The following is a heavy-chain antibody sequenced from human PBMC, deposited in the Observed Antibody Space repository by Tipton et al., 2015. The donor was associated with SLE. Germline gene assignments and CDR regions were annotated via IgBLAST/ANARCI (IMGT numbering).Heavy chain of an antibody. CDR2: IHHIGGT. V-gene: IGHV4-34*01. D-gene: IGHD1-26*01. Sequence: TLSLTCAVYGGSTSDRNWSWIRQPPGKGLEWIGEIHHIGGTKYSPSLNSRVTISIDTSKNQFSLKLISVTAADTAVYYCVRSRGGATRAFDYWGQGTLFTVSS. J-gene: IGHJ4*02. CDR1: GGSTSDRN. CDR3: VRSRGGATRAFDY.